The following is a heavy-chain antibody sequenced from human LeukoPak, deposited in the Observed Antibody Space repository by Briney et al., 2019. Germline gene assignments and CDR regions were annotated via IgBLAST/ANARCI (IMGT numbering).Heavy chain of an antibody. Sequence: ASVKVSRKASGYTFTGYYMHWVRQAPGQGLEWMGWINPNSGGTNYAQKFQGRVTMTRDTSISTAYMELSRLRSDDTAVYYCARSYYDILTGYSLHWFDPWGQGTLVTVSS. CDR1: GYTFTGYY. D-gene: IGHD3-9*01. CDR3: ARSYYDILTGYSLHWFDP. J-gene: IGHJ5*02. V-gene: IGHV1-2*02. CDR2: INPNSGGT.